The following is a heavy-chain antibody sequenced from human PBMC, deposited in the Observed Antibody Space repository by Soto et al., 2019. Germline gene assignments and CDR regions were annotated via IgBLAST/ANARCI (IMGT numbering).Heavy chain of an antibody. CDR2: ISGSGGST. J-gene: IGHJ6*03. Sequence: GGSLRLSCAASGFTFSSYAMSWVRQAPGKGLEWVSAISGSGGSTYYADSVKGRFTISRDNSKNTLYLQMNSLRAEDTAVYYCAKGSGYDWLYYSHYYMDVWGKGTTVTVSS. CDR1: GFTFSSYA. CDR3: AKGSGYDWLYYSHYYMDV. D-gene: IGHD5-12*01. V-gene: IGHV3-23*01.